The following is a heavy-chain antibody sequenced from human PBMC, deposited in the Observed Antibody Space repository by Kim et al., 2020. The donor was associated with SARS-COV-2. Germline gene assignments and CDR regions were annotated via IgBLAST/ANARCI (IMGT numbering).Heavy chain of an antibody. CDR3: ARELRQPGNGFDI. V-gene: IGHV3-48*03. CDR1: GFTFTTFE. CDR2: INRDSTPT. J-gene: IGHJ3*02. Sequence: GGSLRLSCAASGFTFTTFEMHWFRQAPGKGPEWLSYINRDSTPTFYTASVKGRFTISRDNAKNSLFLLMNNLRADDTAVYYCARELRQPGNGFDIWGQGTMVTVSS. D-gene: IGHD3-10*01.